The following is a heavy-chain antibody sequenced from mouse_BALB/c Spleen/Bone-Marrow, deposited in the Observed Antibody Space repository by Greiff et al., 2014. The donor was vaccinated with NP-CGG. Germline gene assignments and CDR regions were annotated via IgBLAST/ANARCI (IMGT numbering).Heavy chain of an antibody. CDR3: VRDGSSSFAY. D-gene: IGHD1-1*01. V-gene: IGHV10S3*01. CDR1: GFTFNTNA. Sequence: EVQVVESGGGLVQPKGSLKLSCAASGFTFNTNAMNWVRQAPGKGLEWVARIRSKSNNYATYYADSVKDRFTISRDDSQTMLYLQMNNLKTEDTAMYYCVRDGSSSFAYWGQGTLVTVST. J-gene: IGHJ3*01. CDR2: IRSKSNNYAT.